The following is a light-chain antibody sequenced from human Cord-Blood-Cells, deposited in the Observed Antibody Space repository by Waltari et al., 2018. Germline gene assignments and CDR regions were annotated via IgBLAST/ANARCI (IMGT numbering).Light chain of an antibody. V-gene: IGKV3-15*01. CDR3: QQYNNWPRT. CDR1: QSVSSN. CDR2: GAS. Sequence: EIVMTQSPATLSESPGERATLACRASQSVSSNIAWYQQKSGQAPRLLIYGASTRATGIPARVSGSGSGTEFTLTISSLQSEDFAVYYCQQYNNWPRTFGQGTKVEIK. J-gene: IGKJ1*01.